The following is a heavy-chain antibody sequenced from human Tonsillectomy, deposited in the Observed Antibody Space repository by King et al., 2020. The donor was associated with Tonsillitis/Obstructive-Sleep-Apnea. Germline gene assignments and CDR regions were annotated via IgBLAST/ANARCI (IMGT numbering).Heavy chain of an antibody. CDR2: INHSGST. D-gene: IGHD4-17*01. J-gene: IGHJ3*02. Sequence: VQLQQWGAGLLKPSETLSLTCAVHGGSFSVYLWSWIRQPPGKGLGWIGEINHSGSTNYNPSLKSRITISVDASKDQFSLKLSSVTAADTALYYCARDVRTGDVGYAFDIWGQGTMVAVSS. CDR1: GGSFSVYL. V-gene: IGHV4-34*01. CDR3: ARDVRTGDVGYAFDI.